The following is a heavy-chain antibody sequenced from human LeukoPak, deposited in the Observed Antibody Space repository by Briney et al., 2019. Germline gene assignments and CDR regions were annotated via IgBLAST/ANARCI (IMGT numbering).Heavy chain of an antibody. CDR2: ISYDGSNK. D-gene: IGHD3-3*01. CDR1: GFTFSSYA. V-gene: IGHV3-30-3*01. Sequence: PGRSLRLSCAASGFTFSSYAMHWVRQAPGKGLEWVAVISYDGSNKYYADSVKGRFTISRDNSKNTLYLQMNSLRAEDTAVYYCAKDGEIRFIYAFDIWGQGTMVTVSS. CDR3: AKDGEIRFIYAFDI. J-gene: IGHJ3*02.